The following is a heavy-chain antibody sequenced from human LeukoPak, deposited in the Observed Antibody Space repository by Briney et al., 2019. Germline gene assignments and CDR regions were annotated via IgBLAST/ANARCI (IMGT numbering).Heavy chain of an antibody. CDR3: ARVKALGSSWYHAFDI. CDR1: GFTFSSYA. Sequence: GRSLRLSCAASGFTFSSYAMHWVRQAPGKGLEWVAVISYDGSNKYYADSVKGRFTIPRDNSKNTLYLQMNSLRAEDTAVYCCARVKALGSSWYHAFDIWGQGTMVTVSS. D-gene: IGHD6-13*01. J-gene: IGHJ3*02. V-gene: IGHV3-30*04. CDR2: ISYDGSNK.